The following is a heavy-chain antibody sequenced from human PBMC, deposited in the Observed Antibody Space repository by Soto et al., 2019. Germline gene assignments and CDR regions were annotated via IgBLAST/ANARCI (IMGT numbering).Heavy chain of an antibody. D-gene: IGHD3-10*01. V-gene: IGHV4-31*03. CDR1: GGSISSGGYY. Sequence: SETLSLTCTVSGGSISSGGYYWSWIRQHPGKGLEWIGYIYYSGSTYYNPSLKSRVTISVDTSKNQFSLKLSSVTAADTAVYYCARGIGRFGDPPDYWGQGTLVTVSS. CDR2: IYYSGST. J-gene: IGHJ4*02. CDR3: ARGIGRFGDPPDY.